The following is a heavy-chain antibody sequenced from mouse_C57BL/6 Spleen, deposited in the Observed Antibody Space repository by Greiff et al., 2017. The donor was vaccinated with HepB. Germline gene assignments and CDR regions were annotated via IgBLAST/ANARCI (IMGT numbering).Heavy chain of an antibody. CDR3: ARSGVITTVVDYYAMDY. CDR2: IYPGDGDT. J-gene: IGHJ4*01. CDR1: GYAFSSSW. V-gene: IGHV1-82*01. D-gene: IGHD1-1*01. Sequence: VQLQQSGPELVKPGASVKISCKASGYAFSSSWMNWVKQRPGKGLEWIGRIYPGDGDTNYNGKFKGKATLTADKSSSTAYMQLSSLTSEDSAVYFCARSGVITTVVDYYAMDYWGQGTSVTVSS.